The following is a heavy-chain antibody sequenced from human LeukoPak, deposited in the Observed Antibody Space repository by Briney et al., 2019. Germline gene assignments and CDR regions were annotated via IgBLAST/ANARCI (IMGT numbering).Heavy chain of an antibody. CDR1: GGSISSYY. D-gene: IGHD1-26*01. Sequence: SETLSLTCTVSGGSISSYYWSWIRQPAGKGLEWIGRIYTSGSTNYNPSLKSRVTISVDTSKNQFSLNLSSVTAADTAVYYCARHGRGWEELQYYLDYWGQGTLVTVSS. CDR2: IYTSGST. V-gene: IGHV4-4*07. J-gene: IGHJ4*02. CDR3: ARHGRGWEELQYYLDY.